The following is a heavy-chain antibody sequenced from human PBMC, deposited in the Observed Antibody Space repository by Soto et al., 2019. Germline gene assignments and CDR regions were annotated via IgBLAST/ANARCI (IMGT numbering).Heavy chain of an antibody. Sequence: EVQLVESGGGLVQPGGSLRLSCAASGFTCSTYWMDWVRQAPGKGLEWVANINQDGSEKNYVDSVKGRFTISRDNAKNSLYLQMSSLTAEDSALYYCSRSLDYWGQGTLFTVSS. V-gene: IGHV3-7*01. CDR2: INQDGSEK. CDR3: SRSLDY. CDR1: GFTCSTYW. J-gene: IGHJ4*02.